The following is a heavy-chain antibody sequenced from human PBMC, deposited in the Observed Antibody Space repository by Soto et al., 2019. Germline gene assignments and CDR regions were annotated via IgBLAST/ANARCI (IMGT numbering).Heavy chain of an antibody. Sequence: PVGSLRLSCAASGFTFSNAWMSWVRQAPGKGLEWVGRIKSKTDGGTTDYAAPVKGRFTISRDDSKNTLYLQMNSLKTEDTAVYYCTTPYGSGSYYYWGQGTLVTVSS. CDR1: GFTFSNAW. V-gene: IGHV3-15*01. CDR2: IKSKTDGGTT. CDR3: TTPYGSGSYYY. D-gene: IGHD3-10*01. J-gene: IGHJ4*02.